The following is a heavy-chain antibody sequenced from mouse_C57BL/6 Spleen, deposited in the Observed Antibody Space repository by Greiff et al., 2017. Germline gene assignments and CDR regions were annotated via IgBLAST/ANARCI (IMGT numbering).Heavy chain of an antibody. J-gene: IGHJ3*01. CDR3: AREVLRSWFAY. CDR1: GYTFTSYW. CDR2: IHPNSGST. D-gene: IGHD2-14*01. Sequence: QVQLQQPGAELVKPGASVKLSCKASGYTFTSYWMHWVKQRPGQCLEWIGMIHPNSGSTNYNEKFKSKATLTLDKSSSTAYMQLSSLTSEDSAVYYCAREVLRSWFAYWGQGTLLTVSA. V-gene: IGHV1-64*01.